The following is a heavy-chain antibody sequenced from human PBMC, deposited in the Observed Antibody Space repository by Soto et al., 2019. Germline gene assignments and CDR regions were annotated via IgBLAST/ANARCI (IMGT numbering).Heavy chain of an antibody. V-gene: IGHV1-69*02. Sequence: ASGKVSCKASGGTFSSYTISWVRQAPGQGLEWMGRIIPILGIANYAQKFQGRVTITADKSTSTAYMELSSLRSEDTAVYYCARNDYGDYYFDYWGQGTLVTVSS. CDR1: GGTFSSYT. CDR2: IIPILGIA. CDR3: ARNDYGDYYFDY. D-gene: IGHD4-17*01. J-gene: IGHJ4*02.